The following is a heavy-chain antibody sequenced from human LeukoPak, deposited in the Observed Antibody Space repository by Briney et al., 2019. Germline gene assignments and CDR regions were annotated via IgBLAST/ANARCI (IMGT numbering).Heavy chain of an antibody. CDR3: ARVTNSSSWYSFYYYGMDV. Sequence: GGSLRLSCAASGSTFSSYSMNWVRQAPGKGLEWVSSISSSSSYIYYADSVKGRFTISRDNSKNTLYLQMNSLRAEDTAVYYCARVTNSSSWYSFYYYGMDVWGQGTTVTVSS. CDR2: ISSSSSYI. CDR1: GSTFSSYS. V-gene: IGHV3-21*01. D-gene: IGHD6-13*01. J-gene: IGHJ6*02.